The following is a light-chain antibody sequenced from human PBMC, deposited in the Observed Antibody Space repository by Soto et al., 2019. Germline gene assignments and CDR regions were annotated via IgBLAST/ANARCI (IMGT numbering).Light chain of an antibody. Sequence: QSALTQPASVSGSPGQSITISCTGTSSDVGGYNLVSWYQQYPGKAPKLMIYEGSKRPSGISNRFSGSKSGNTVSLTISGLQSGDEADYFCCSYGGDNTLVFVGGTKLNVL. J-gene: IGLJ2*01. CDR1: SSDVGGYNL. V-gene: IGLV2-23*01. CDR2: EGS. CDR3: CSYGGDNTLV.